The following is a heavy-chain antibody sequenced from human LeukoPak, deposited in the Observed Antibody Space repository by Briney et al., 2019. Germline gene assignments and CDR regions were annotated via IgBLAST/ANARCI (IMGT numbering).Heavy chain of an antibody. CDR3: ERYLLWFGELPGGFDY. D-gene: IGHD3-10*01. CDR1: GFTFTSCG. V-gene: IGHV3-23*01. CDR2: ISGSGGST. J-gene: IGHJ4*02. Sequence: GGSLTLSCAASGFTFTSCGMSWVRNAPGKGQEWVSGISGSGGSTYYSDPVKGRLTISRDNSKNTLSLQKQSLRAEDTAVYYWERYLLWFGELPGGFDYWGQGTLVTVSS.